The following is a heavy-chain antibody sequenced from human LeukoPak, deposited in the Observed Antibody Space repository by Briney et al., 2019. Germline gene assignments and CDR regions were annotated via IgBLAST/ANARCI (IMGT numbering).Heavy chain of an antibody. CDR1: GFTVSSNY. V-gene: IGHV3-66*02. Sequence: PGGSLRLSCAASGFTVSSNYMSWVRQAPGKGLEWVSVIYSGGSTYYADSVKGRFTISRDNSKNTLYLQMNSLRAEDTAVYYCATPRGDTAMLGFDYWGQGTLVTVPS. D-gene: IGHD5-18*01. CDR3: ATPRGDTAMLGFDY. CDR2: IYSGGST. J-gene: IGHJ4*02.